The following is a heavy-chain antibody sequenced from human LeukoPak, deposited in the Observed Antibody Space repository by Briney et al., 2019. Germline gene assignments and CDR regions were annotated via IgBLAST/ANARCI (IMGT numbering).Heavy chain of an antibody. CDR1: GFTFSSYL. J-gene: IGHJ4*02. D-gene: IGHD3-3*01. V-gene: IGHV3-74*01. CDR2: INSDGSST. Sequence: PGGSLRLSCAASGFTFSSYLMHWVRQAPGKGLVWVSRINSDGSSTSYADSVKGRFTISRDNAKNTLYLQMNSLRAEDTAVYYCARGQTGYDFWSGSFDYWGQGTLVTVSS. CDR3: ARGQTGYDFWSGSFDY.